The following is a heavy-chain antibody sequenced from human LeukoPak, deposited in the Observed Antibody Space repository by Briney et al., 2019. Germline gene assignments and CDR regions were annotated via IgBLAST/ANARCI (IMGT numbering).Heavy chain of an antibody. CDR1: ESPFSSFA. V-gene: IGHV3-30*04. CDR3: TLTTFGVVYYFDY. Sequence: PGGPLSPPFATPESPFSSFARPGVRQAQAKGLGWVALIPYDGINQYYADSVKGRFIISRDNSKNTLYLQLNSLRLEDTAVYYCTLTTFGVVYYFDYWGQGTLVTVSS. CDR2: IPYDGINQ. D-gene: IGHD1/OR15-1a*01. J-gene: IGHJ4*02.